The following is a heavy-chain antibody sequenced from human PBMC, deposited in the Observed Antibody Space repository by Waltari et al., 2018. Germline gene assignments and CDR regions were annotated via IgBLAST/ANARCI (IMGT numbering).Heavy chain of an antibody. Sequence: EVQLVESGGGLVKPGGSLRLSCAASGFTFSSYSIHCVRQAPGKGLEWVSSISSTTSYINYADSVKRRCTISRDNAKNSLYLQLSSVRGEQTAMYYCAQAEPYYNDISGKYYFDDWGQGTLVTVAS. V-gene: IGHV3-21*01. CDR3: AQAEPYYNDISGKYYFDD. J-gene: IGHJ4*02. CDR2: ISSTTSYI. CDR1: GFTFSSYS. D-gene: IGHD3-22*01.